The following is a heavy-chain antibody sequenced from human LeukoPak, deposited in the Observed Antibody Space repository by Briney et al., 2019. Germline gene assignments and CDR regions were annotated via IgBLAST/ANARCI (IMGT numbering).Heavy chain of an antibody. J-gene: IGHJ6*02. CDR2: IRSKAYGGTT. V-gene: IGHV3-49*04. CDR1: GFTFGDYA. Sequence: GGSLRLSCTASGFTFGDYAMSWVRQAPGKGLEWVGFIRSKAYGGTTVYAASVKGRFTISRDDSKSIAYLQMNSLKTEDTAVYYCTRLDWGSTIGMDVWGQGTTVTVSS. D-gene: IGHD3/OR15-3a*01. CDR3: TRLDWGSTIGMDV.